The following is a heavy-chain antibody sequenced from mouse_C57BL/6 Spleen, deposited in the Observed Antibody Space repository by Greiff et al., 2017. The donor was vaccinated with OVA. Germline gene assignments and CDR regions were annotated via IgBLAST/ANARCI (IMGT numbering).Heavy chain of an antibody. CDR3: ARENLFAY. Sequence: EVQLQESGGGLVKPGGSLKLSCAASGFTFSSYAMSWVRQTPEKRLEWVATISDGGSYTYYPDNVKGRFTISRDNAKNNLYLQMSHLKSEDTAMYYCARENLFAYWGQGTLVTVSA. CDR2: ISDGGSYT. J-gene: IGHJ3*01. V-gene: IGHV5-4*01. CDR1: GFTFSSYA.